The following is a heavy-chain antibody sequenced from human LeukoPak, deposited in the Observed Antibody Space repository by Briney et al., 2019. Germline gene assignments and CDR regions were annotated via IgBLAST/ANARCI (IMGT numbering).Heavy chain of an antibody. CDR2: IYSDAST. J-gene: IGHJ6*02. CDR3: ARDQSYYGMDV. CDR1: GFTVSNTY. V-gene: IGHV3-53*01. Sequence: GRSLRLSCAASGFTVSNTYMNWVRQAPGKGLEWVSVIYSDASTYYADSVKGRSTISRDNSKNTLYLQMNSLRAEDTAVYYCARDQSYYGMDVWGQGTTVTVSS.